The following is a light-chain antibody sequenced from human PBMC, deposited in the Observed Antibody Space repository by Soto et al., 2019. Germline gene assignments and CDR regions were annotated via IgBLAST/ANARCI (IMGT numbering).Light chain of an antibody. CDR2: GAS. CDR1: QSVSSSY. V-gene: IGKV3-20*01. J-gene: IGKJ3*01. CDR3: QQHGSSPVT. Sequence: EIVLTQSPGTLSLSPGERATLSSRASQSVSSSYLAWYQQKPGQAPRLLIYGASSRATGIPDRFSGSGSGTDFTITIIRLEPEDFAVYYCQQHGSSPVTFGPGTNVDIK.